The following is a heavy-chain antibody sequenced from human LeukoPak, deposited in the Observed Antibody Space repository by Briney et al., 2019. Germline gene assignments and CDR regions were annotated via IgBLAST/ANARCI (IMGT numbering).Heavy chain of an antibody. CDR1: GLTVGTND. V-gene: IGHV3-53*01. D-gene: IGHD1-14*01. CDR3: ARGVEPLAANTLAY. J-gene: IGHJ4*02. CDR2: LYSDGNT. Sequence: GGSLRLSCAASGLTVGTNDMTWVRQAPGKGLEWVSVLYSDGNTKYADSVQGRFTISRDNSKNTLYLEMNSLSPDDTAVYYCARGVEPLAANTLAYWGQGTLVTVSS.